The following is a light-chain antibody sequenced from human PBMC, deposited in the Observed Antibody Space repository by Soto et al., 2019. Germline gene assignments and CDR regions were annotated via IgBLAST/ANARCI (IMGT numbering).Light chain of an antibody. CDR3: QQYNSYSGT. J-gene: IGKJ3*01. Sequence: DIQMTQSPSTLSASVGDRVTITCRASQRISNWLAWYQQKPGKAPKLVIYRASTLESGVPSRLSGSGSGTEFTLTISSLQPDDFATYFCQQYNSYSGTFGPGTKVDIK. V-gene: IGKV1-5*03. CDR1: QRISNW. CDR2: RAS.